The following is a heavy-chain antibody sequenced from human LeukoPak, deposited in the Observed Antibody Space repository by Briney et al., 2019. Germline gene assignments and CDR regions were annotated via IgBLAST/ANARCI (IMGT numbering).Heavy chain of an antibody. Sequence: GGSLRLSCAASGFTFNSYAMSWVRQAPGKGLEWVSAISGSGGSTYYADSVKGRFTISRDNSKNTLYLQMNSLRAEDTAVYYCAKDRSPEMATIVWGQGTLVTVSS. CDR1: GFTFNSYA. CDR2: ISGSGGST. J-gene: IGHJ4*02. D-gene: IGHD5-24*01. V-gene: IGHV3-23*01. CDR3: AKDRSPEMATIV.